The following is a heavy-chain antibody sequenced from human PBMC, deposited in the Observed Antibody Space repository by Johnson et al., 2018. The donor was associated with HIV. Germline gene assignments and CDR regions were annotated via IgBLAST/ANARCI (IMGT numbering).Heavy chain of an antibody. J-gene: IGHJ3*02. CDR3: AKDQHGPLVPTVMRDDAFDI. Sequence: VQLVESGGGLVKPGGSLRLSCAASGFTVSSNYMSWVRQAPGTGLESVSVIYSGGSTYYADSVKGRFTISRDNSKNAVYLQMNSLGAGDTAVYYCAKDQHGPLVPTVMRDDAFDIWGQGTMVTVSS. V-gene: IGHV3-66*01. CDR1: GFTVSSNY. CDR2: IYSGGST. D-gene: IGHD5-12*01.